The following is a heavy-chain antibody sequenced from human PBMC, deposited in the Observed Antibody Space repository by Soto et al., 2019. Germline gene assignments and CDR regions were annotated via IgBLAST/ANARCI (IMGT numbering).Heavy chain of an antibody. V-gene: IGHV3-23*01. J-gene: IGHJ6*02. Sequence: EVQLLESGGGLVQPGGSLRLSCAASGFTFSTYAMNWVRQAPGNGLEWFSAISGSGGSIHYADSVKGRFTISRDNSKNTLYLQMNSPRDEDTAVYHCVKGYWKGDVWGQGTTVTVSS. CDR1: GFTFSTYA. CDR2: ISGSGGSI. CDR3: VKGYWKGDV. D-gene: IGHD1-1*01.